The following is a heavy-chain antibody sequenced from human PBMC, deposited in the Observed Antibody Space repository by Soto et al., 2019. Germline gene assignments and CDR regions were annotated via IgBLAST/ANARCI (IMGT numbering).Heavy chain of an antibody. CDR3: AREKYDFRSGYYYYAMEV. Sequence: SETLSLTCTVSGGSVSSESHYWSWIRQTPGKGLEWIGYIYYTGSTNYNPSLKGRVTMSVDTSRDQVSLRLRSVTRADTAVYYCAREKYDFRSGYYYYAMEVWGQGTKVTVSS. J-gene: IGHJ6*02. CDR1: GGSVSSESHY. CDR2: IYYTGST. D-gene: IGHD3-3*01. V-gene: IGHV4-61*01.